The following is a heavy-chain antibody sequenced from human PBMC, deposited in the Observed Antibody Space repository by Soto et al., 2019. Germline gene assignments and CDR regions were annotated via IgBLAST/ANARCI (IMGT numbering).Heavy chain of an antibody. Sequence: EVQLVESGGCLVQPGRSLRLSCTTSGFTFRDFSMSWVRQGPGKGLEWVGLIRSETYGETTEYAASVKDRFIISRDDSKGIAYLQMNSLKTADTAVYYCTRNATVVGDYFDYWGQGTLVNVSS. D-gene: IGHD3-10*01. V-gene: IGHV3-49*04. CDR1: GFTFRDFS. CDR3: TRNATVVGDYFDY. J-gene: IGHJ4*02. CDR2: IRSETYGETT.